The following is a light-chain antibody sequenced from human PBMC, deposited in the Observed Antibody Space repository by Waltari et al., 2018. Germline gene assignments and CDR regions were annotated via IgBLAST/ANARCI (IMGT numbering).Light chain of an antibody. Sequence: QSVLTQPPSVSAAPGQRVTISCSGGSPNIGHNYVSWYRQFPGTAPNLLIYENSERPSGIPGRFSGSKSGTSATLDITGLQAGDEADYYCGTWDSSLSGAVFGGGTHLTVL. V-gene: IGLV1-51*02. CDR3: GTWDSSLSGAV. J-gene: IGLJ7*01. CDR2: ENS. CDR1: SPNIGHNY.